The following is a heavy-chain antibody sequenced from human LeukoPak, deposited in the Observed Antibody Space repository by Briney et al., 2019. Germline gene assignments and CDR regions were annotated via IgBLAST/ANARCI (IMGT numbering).Heavy chain of an antibody. D-gene: IGHD2-8*01. CDR2: IYYRGST. Sequence: SETLSLTCTVSGGSISSYYWSWIRQPPGKGLEWIGYIYYRGSTNYNPSLKSRVTISVDTSKNQFSLKLSSVTAADTAVYYCARGYIVLMVYARDNWFDPWGQGTLVTVSS. CDR3: ARGYIVLMVYARDNWFDP. J-gene: IGHJ5*02. CDR1: GGSISSYY. V-gene: IGHV4-59*12.